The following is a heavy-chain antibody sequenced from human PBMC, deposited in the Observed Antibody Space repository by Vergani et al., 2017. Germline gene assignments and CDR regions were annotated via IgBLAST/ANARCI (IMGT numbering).Heavy chain of an antibody. J-gene: IGHJ5*02. V-gene: IGHV4-59*11. CDR1: FDSIRNLY. Sequence: QVQLQESGPGLVKSSETLSLTCSVSFDSIRNLYCNWIRQPPGKGLVWIGSIHYSENTNYNPSLKTRVTISVDTSKNQFSLTLTSVTAADTAVYYCASDTHSGQRADRWGQGILVTVTS. D-gene: IGHD6-19*01. CDR2: IHYSENT. CDR3: ASDTHSGQRADR.